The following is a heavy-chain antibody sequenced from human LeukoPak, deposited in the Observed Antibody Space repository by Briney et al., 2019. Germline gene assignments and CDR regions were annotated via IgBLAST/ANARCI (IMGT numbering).Heavy chain of an antibody. CDR1: GLTFSSYS. Sequence: GGSLRLSCAASGLTFSSYSMNWVRQAPGKGLEWVSSISSSSSYIYYADSVKGRFTISRDNAKNSLYLQMNSLRAEDTAVYYCAREDPYGSGSVQYWGQGTLVTVSS. CDR3: AREDPYGSGSVQY. CDR2: ISSSSSYI. V-gene: IGHV3-21*01. D-gene: IGHD3-10*01. J-gene: IGHJ4*02.